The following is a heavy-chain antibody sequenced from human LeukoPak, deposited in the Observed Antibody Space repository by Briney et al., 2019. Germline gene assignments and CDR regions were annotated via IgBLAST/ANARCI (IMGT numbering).Heavy chain of an antibody. D-gene: IGHD3-10*01. V-gene: IGHV4-34*01. CDR1: GGSFSGHY. Sequence: SETLSLTCAVYGGSFSGHYWSWIRQPPGKGLEWIGEIYHSGSTNYNPSLKSRVTISLDMSKNQFSLKLRSVTAADTAVYYCARGLVMVRGVITKPFDPWGQGTLVTVSS. CDR3: ARGLVMVRGVITKPFDP. J-gene: IGHJ5*02. CDR2: IYHSGST.